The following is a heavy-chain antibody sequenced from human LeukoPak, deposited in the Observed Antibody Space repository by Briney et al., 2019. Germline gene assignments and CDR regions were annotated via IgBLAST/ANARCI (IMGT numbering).Heavy chain of an antibody. V-gene: IGHV3-23*05. Sequence: GGSLRLSCAASGITIRNYGMTWVRQAPGRGLQWVSSINNSGTRTFYEDSVRGRFTISRDDSKNTIYLQMNSLRAEDTAIYYCAKDPLAGDETDYWGQGILVTVSS. CDR1: GITIRNYG. J-gene: IGHJ4*02. D-gene: IGHD2-21*02. CDR3: AKDPLAGDETDY. CDR2: INNSGTRT.